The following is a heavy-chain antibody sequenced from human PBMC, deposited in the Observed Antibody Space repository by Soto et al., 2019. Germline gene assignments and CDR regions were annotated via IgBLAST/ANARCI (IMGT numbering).Heavy chain of an antibody. Sequence: PGGSLRLSCAASGFTSSSYAMSWVRQAPGKGLEWVSAISGSGGSTYYADSVKGRFTISRDNSKNTLYLQMNSLRAEDTAVYYCAKDPDSDYYYYGMDVWGQGTTVTVSS. CDR2: ISGSGGST. CDR1: GFTSSSYA. J-gene: IGHJ6*02. CDR3: AKDPDSDYYYYGMDV. V-gene: IGHV3-23*01. D-gene: IGHD2-21*01.